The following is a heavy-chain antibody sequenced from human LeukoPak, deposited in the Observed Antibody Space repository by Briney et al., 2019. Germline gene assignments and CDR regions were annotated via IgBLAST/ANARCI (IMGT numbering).Heavy chain of an antibody. CDR3: ARQYSDILTGYHRGELYWYFDL. J-gene: IGHJ2*01. CDR1: GGSISSYY. D-gene: IGHD3-9*01. CDR2: IYYSGST. V-gene: IGHV4-59*01. Sequence: PSETLSLTCTVSGGSISSYYWSWIRQPPGKGLEWIGCIYYSGSTNYNPSLKSRVTISVDTSKNQFSLKLSSVTAADTAVYYCARQYSDILTGYHRGELYWYFDLWGRGTLVTVSS.